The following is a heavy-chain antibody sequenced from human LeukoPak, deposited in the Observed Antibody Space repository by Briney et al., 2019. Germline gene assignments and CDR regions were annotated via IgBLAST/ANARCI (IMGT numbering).Heavy chain of an antibody. CDR1: GFTFSSYG. V-gene: IGHV3-33*06. J-gene: IGHJ4*01. CDR2: IWYDGSNK. Sequence: GGSLRLSCAASGFTFSSYGMHWVRQAPGKGLEWVAVIWYDGSNKYYADSVKGRFTISRDNSKNTLYLQMNSLRAEDTAVYYCAKGRIAVAGTVFLFDYWGQEPWSPSPQ. CDR3: AKGRIAVAGTVFLFDY. D-gene: IGHD6-19*01.